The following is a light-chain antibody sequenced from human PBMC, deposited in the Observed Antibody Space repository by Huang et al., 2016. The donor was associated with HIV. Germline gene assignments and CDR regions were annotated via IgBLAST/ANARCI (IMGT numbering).Light chain of an antibody. Sequence: VMMSQSPATLAASPGERVTLSCGASQSVNTNLAWYQQKPGQPPRLLIYAASTRATGVPAMFAGSVSGTEFTLTIDSLQSDDFAVYYCQQYNKWPPEYTFGQGTRLEIK. CDR1: QSVNTN. J-gene: IGKJ2*01. V-gene: IGKV3-15*01. CDR2: AAS. CDR3: QQYNKWPPEYT.